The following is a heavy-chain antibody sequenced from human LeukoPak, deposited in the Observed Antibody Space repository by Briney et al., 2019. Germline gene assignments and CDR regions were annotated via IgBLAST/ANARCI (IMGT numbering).Heavy chain of an antibody. CDR2: IRYDGSNK. D-gene: IGHD6-19*01. V-gene: IGHV3-30*02. CDR1: GFTFSSYG. CDR3: AKVAGSSGGPFDY. Sequence: PGGSLRLSCAASGFTFSSYGMHWVRQAPGKGLEWVAFIRYDGSNKYYADSVKGRSTISRDNSKNTLYLQMNSLRAEDTAVYYCAKVAGSSGGPFDYWGQGTLVTVSS. J-gene: IGHJ4*02.